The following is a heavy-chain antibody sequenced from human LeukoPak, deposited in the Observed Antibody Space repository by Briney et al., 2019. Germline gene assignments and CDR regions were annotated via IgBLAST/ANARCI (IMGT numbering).Heavy chain of an antibody. CDR3: ARGSYDSSDFEYFHH. V-gene: IGHV1-2*02. D-gene: IGHD3-22*01. J-gene: IGHJ1*01. Sequence: GASVKVSCKASGYTFTGYYIHWVRQAPGQGLQWMGWINPNSGGTNYAQKFQGRVTMTRDTSISTAYMELNRLRSDDTAVYYCARGSYDSSDFEYFHHWGQGTLVTVSS. CDR1: GYTFTGYY. CDR2: INPNSGGT.